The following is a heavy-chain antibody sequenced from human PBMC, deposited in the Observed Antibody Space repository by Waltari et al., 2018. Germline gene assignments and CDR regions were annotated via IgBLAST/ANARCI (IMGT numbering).Heavy chain of an antibody. CDR3: VKDRRSFDWLPEYFDY. D-gene: IGHD3-9*01. Sequence: EVHLVATGEGVVPSGGFLILSCDASGSSFVAFPMHWVRQGPGKGLEWVSLISWDGETRIYANSVKGRFTTSRDSRKNLLFLEMNNLRSEDTAFYFCVKDRRSFDWLPEYFDYWGQGVLVTVST. CDR1: GSSFVAFP. V-gene: IGHV3-43*01. J-gene: IGHJ4*01. CDR2: ISWDGETR.